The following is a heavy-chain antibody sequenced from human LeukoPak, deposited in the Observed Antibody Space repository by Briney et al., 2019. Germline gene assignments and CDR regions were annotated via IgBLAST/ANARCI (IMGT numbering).Heavy chain of an antibody. CDR2: INPTSGGT. CDR3: VRFSGSSNFDS. Sequence: GASVKVSCKASGYTFTSYDINWVRQATGQGLEWMGWINPTSGGTNYAQKFQGRVTMTRDTSISTAYMDLSRLTSDDTAVFYCVRFSGSSNFDSWGQGTLVTVSS. V-gene: IGHV1-2*02. CDR1: GYTFTSYD. D-gene: IGHD1-26*01. J-gene: IGHJ4*02.